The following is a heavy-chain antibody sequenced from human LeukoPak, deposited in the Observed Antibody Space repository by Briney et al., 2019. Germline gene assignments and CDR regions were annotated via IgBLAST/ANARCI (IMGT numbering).Heavy chain of an antibody. CDR1: GFTFRSHD. V-gene: IGHV3-23*01. J-gene: IGHJ4*02. CDR3: AKSKHIVVVTAIRAPLDY. Sequence: PGGSLRLSCAASGFTFRSHDMSWVRQAPGKGLEWVSAISGSGGSTYYADSVKGRFTISRDNSKNTLYLQMNSLRAEDTAVYYCAKSKHIVVVTAIRAPLDYWGQGTLVTVSS. D-gene: IGHD2-21*02. CDR2: ISGSGGST.